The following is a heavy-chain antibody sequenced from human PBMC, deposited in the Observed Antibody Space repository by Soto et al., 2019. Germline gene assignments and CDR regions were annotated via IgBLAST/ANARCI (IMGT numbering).Heavy chain of an antibody. Sequence: GASVKVSCKASGYTFTGYYIHWVRQAPGQRLEWMGYINPNSGGPNYAQKFQGRVTMTRDTSISTAYMELSRLRSDDTAVYFCARDYWSGDRYYYGMAVWGQGTPVTVSS. J-gene: IGHJ6*01. V-gene: IGHV1-2*02. D-gene: IGHD3-3*01. CDR2: INPNSGGP. CDR1: GYTFTGYY. CDR3: ARDYWSGDRYYYGMAV.